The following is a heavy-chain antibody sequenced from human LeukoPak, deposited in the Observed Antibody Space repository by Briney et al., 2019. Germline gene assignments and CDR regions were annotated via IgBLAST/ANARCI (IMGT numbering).Heavy chain of an antibody. CDR3: ARHSPGYGDYVPYYYYAMDV. D-gene: IGHD4-17*01. Sequence: SETLSLTCAVYGGSFSGYYWSWIRQPPGKGLEWIGEINHSGSTNCNPSLKSRVTISVDTSKNQFSLKLSSVTAADTAVYYCARHSPGYGDYVPYYYYAMDVWGQGTTVTVSS. CDR1: GGSFSGYY. V-gene: IGHV4-34*01. J-gene: IGHJ6*02. CDR2: INHSGST.